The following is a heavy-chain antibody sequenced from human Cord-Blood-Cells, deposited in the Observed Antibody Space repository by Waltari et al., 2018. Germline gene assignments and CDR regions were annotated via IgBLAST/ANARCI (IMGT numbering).Heavy chain of an antibody. CDR1: GGPISSYY. J-gene: IGHJ5*02. V-gene: IGHV4-59*01. D-gene: IGHD3-9*01. CDR2: IYYSGST. CDR3: ARGDDILTGYSNWFDP. Sequence: QVQLQESGPGLVKPSATLSLTCTVSGGPISSYYWSWIRQPPGKGLEWIGYIYYSGSTNYNPSLKSRVTISVDTSKNQFSLKLSSVTAADTAVYYCARGDDILTGYSNWFDPWGQGTLVTVSS.